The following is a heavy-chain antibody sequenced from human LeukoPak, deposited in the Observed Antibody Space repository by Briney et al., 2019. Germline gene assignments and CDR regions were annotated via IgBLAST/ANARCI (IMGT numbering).Heavy chain of an antibody. Sequence: GGSLTLSCAASGFTFRSYWIHWVGQAPGKGLVWGSLISNDGSTTKYADSVKGRFTISRDNAKNTLYLQMNSLRAEDTAVYYCARRTGFGELHFWGQGTMVTVSS. CDR2: ISNDGSTT. D-gene: IGHD3-10*01. CDR3: ARRTGFGELHF. J-gene: IGHJ3*01. V-gene: IGHV3-74*03. CDR1: GFTFRSYW.